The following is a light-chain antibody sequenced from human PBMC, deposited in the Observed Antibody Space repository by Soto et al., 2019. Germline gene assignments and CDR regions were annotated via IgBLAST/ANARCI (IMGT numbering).Light chain of an antibody. J-gene: IGKJ4*01. CDR2: GAS. CDR3: QQYNNWPPLT. V-gene: IGKV3-15*01. CDR1: QRISNN. Sequence: EIVMTQSPATLSVSPGERATLSCRASQRISNNLAWYQQKAGQAPRLLIYGASTRATGIPARFSGSGSGTEFTLTISSLQSEDFAVYYCQQYNNWPPLTFGGGTKVEIK.